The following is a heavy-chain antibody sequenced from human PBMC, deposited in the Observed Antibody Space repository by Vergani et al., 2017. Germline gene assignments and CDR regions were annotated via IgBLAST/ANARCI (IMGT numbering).Heavy chain of an antibody. CDR3: ARGRIAAKYDSSGYYYEGNYFDY. Sequence: QVQLQQWGAGLLKPSETLSLTCAVYGGSFSGYYWSWIRQPPGKGLECIGEINHSGSTNYNPSLKSRVTISVDTSKNQFSLKLSSVTAADAAVYYCARGRIAAKYDSSGYYYEGNYFDYWGQGTLVTVSS. V-gene: IGHV4-34*01. D-gene: IGHD3-22*01. CDR2: INHSGST. CDR1: GGSFSGYY. J-gene: IGHJ4*02.